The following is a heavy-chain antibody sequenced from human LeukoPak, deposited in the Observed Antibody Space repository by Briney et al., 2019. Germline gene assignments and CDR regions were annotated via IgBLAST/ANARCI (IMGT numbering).Heavy chain of an antibody. CDR2: IRYDGSNK. CDR3: AKDGRAYYYGSGIDY. V-gene: IGHV3-30*02. J-gene: IGHJ4*02. Sequence: GGSLRLSCAASGFTFSSYGMHWVRQAPGKGLEWVAFIRYDGSNKYYADSVKGRFTISRDNSKNTLYLQMNSLRAEDTAVYYCAKDGRAYYYGSGIDYWGQGTLVTVSS. CDR1: GFTFSSYG. D-gene: IGHD3-10*01.